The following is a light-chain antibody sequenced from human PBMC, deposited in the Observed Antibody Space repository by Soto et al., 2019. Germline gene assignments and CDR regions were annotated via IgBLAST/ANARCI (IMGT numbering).Light chain of an antibody. CDR1: SSNIGAGYD. Sequence: QPVLTQPPSVSGAPGQRVTISCTGSSSNIGAGYDVHWYQQLPGTAPKLLIYGNSNRPSGVPDRFSGSKSGTSASLAITGRQAEDEGDYFCQSYDSSLRGYVFGTGTKLTVL. J-gene: IGLJ1*01. CDR2: GNS. V-gene: IGLV1-40*01. CDR3: QSYDSSLRGYV.